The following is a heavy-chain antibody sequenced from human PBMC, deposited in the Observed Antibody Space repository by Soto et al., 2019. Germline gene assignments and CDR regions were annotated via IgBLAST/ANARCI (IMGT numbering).Heavy chain of an antibody. J-gene: IGHJ4*02. D-gene: IGHD2-2*01. CDR3: PGRCAGTICRSPFDY. Sequence: HVQLGQSGAEVKKPGSSVKVSCRASGGTFNNYVINWVRQAPVQGLEWMAGIIPIFGTANYAQKFQGRVTITADKSTSTAYMWLLSLRSEDTGLYYCPGRCAGTICRSPFDYCGQGTLV. V-gene: IGHV1-69*06. CDR2: IIPIFGTA. CDR1: GGTFNNYV.